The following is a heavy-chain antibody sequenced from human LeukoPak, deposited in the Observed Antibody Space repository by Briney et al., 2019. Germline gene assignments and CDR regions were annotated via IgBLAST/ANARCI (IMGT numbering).Heavy chain of an antibody. CDR3: AKSFTTVTQYYFDY. CDR1: GFTFDDYA. V-gene: IGHV3-9*01. D-gene: IGHD4-17*01. Sequence: GGSLRLSCAASGFTFDDYAMHWVRHAPGKGLEWVSGISWNSGSIGYADSVKGRFTISRDNAKNSLYLQMNSLRAEDTALYYCAKSFTTVTQYYFDYWGQGTLVTVSS. J-gene: IGHJ4*02. CDR2: ISWNSGSI.